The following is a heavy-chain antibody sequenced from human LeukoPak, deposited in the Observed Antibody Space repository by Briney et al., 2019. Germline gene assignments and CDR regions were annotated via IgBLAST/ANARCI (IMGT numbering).Heavy chain of an antibody. CDR3: ASIGRVTMIVVVTGRPFYFDY. J-gene: IGHJ4*02. D-gene: IGHD3-22*01. V-gene: IGHV4-39*01. CDR2: IYYSGST. Sequence: PSETLSLTCTVSGGSISSSSYYWGWIRQPPGKGLEWIGSIYYSGSTYYNPSLKSRVTTSVDTSKNQFSLKLSSVTAADTAVYYCASIGRVTMIVVVTGRPFYFDYWGQGTLVTVSS. CDR1: GGSISSSSYY.